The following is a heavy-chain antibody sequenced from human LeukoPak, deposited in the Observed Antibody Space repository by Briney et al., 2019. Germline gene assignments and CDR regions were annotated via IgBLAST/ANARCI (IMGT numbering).Heavy chain of an antibody. CDR2: INPNSGDT. V-gene: IGHV1-2*02. D-gene: IGHD4-17*01. Sequence: ASVKVSCKASGYTFTSYYMHWVRQAPGQGLEWMGWINPNSGDTDYAQNFQGRVTMTRDTSITTAYMELSRLRSDDTAVYYCARYNDYGEHGHWGQGPLVTVSS. CDR3: ARYNDYGEHGH. J-gene: IGHJ4*02. CDR1: GYTFTSYY.